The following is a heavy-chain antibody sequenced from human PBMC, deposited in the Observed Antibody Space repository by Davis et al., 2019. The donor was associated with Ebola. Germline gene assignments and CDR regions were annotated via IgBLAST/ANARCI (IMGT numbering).Heavy chain of an antibody. J-gene: IGHJ6*04. CDR1: GYTFTSYD. D-gene: IGHD3-16*01. V-gene: IGHV1-8*01. Sequence: AASVTVSCKASGYTFTSYDINWVRQATGQGLEWMGWMNPNSGNTGYAQKFQGRVTMTRNTSISTAYMELSSLRSEDTAVYYCASGLWGSRGMDVWGKGTTVTVSS. CDR2: MNPNSGNT. CDR3: ASGLWGSRGMDV.